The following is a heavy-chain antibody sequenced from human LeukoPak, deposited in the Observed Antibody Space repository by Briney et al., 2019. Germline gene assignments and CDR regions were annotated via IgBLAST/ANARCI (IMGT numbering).Heavy chain of an antibody. J-gene: IGHJ5*02. Sequence: ASVKVSCKASGYTFTGYYMHWVRHAPGQGLELMGWINPNSGGTNYAQKFQGRVTMTRDTSISTAYMELSRLRSDDTAVYYCARAPYYYGSGSQTGDDWFDPWGQGTLVTVSS. D-gene: IGHD3-10*01. CDR2: INPNSGGT. CDR3: ARAPYYYGSGSQTGDDWFDP. CDR1: GYTFTGYY. V-gene: IGHV1-2*02.